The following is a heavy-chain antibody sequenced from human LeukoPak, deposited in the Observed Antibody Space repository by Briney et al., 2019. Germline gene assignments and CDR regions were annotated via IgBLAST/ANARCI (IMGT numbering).Heavy chain of an antibody. CDR2: INPNSADT. CDR1: GYNFTDYF. CDR3: ARGNYNWGSPDAFDI. V-gene: IGHV1-2*02. D-gene: IGHD3-16*01. J-gene: IGHJ3*02. Sequence: ASVKVSCKASGYNFTDYFVHWLRQAPGQGLEWMGWINPNSADTKYVQGFQGRVTMTRDTSISTAFMELNRLTSDDTAVYYCARGNYNWGSPDAFDIWGQGTMVTVSS.